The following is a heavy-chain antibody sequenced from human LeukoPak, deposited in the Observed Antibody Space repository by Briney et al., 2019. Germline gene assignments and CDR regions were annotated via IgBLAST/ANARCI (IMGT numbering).Heavy chain of an antibody. Sequence: PSETLSLTCTVSGSSISSYYWSWIRQPPGKGLEWIGYIHYSGSTNYNPSLKSRVTISVDTSKNQFSLKLSSVTAADTAVYYCARTTEGGYTYGYFYYYYMDVWGKGTTVTISS. V-gene: IGHV4-59*01. CDR2: IHYSGST. J-gene: IGHJ6*03. CDR1: GSSISSYY. D-gene: IGHD5-18*01. CDR3: ARTTEGGYTYGYFYYYYMDV.